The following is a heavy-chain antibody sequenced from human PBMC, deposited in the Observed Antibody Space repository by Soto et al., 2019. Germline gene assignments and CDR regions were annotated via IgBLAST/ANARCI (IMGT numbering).Heavy chain of an antibody. J-gene: IGHJ4*02. CDR3: ARRIAVAGRPQTGAFDY. Sequence: GASVKVSCKASGGTFSSYAISWVRQAPGQGLEWMGGIIPIFGTANYAQKFQGRVTITADKSTSTAYMELSSLRSEDTAVYYCARRIAVAGRPQTGAFDYWGQGTLVTV. CDR2: IIPIFGTA. D-gene: IGHD6-19*01. CDR1: GGTFSSYA. V-gene: IGHV1-69*06.